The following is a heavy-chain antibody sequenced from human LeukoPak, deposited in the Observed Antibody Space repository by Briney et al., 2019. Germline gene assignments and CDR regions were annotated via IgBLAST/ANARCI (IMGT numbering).Heavy chain of an antibody. CDR2: ISGSGGGA. CDR1: GFTFRNYA. Sequence: GGSLRLSCTASGFTFRNYAMNWVRQAPGKGLEWVSSISGSGGGANYADSVKGRFTISRDNSKNTLYVQMNSLRAEDTAVYYCAKNLESFGDSAADYWGQGTLVTVSS. J-gene: IGHJ4*02. D-gene: IGHD4-17*01. CDR3: AKNLESFGDSAADY. V-gene: IGHV3-23*01.